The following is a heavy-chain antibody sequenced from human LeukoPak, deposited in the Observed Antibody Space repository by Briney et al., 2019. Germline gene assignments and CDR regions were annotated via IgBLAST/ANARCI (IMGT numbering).Heavy chain of an antibody. CDR2: IYYSGST. J-gene: IGHJ3*02. Sequence: SETLSLTCTVSGGSISSYYWSWIRQPPGKGLEWIGYIYYSGSTNYNPSLKSRVTISVDTSKNQFSLELSSVTAAVTAVYYCARCGGDCYYSPAFDIWGQGTMVTVSS. D-gene: IGHD2-21*02. CDR3: ARCGGDCYYSPAFDI. V-gene: IGHV4-59*01. CDR1: GGSISSYY.